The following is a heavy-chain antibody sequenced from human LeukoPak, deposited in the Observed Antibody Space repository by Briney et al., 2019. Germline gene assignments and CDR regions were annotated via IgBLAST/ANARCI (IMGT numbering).Heavy chain of an antibody. CDR2: MNPNSGNT. CDR3: ARGRNVMYYYYYYMDV. CDR1: GYTFTSYD. V-gene: IGHV1-8*03. Sequence: ASVKVSCKASGYTFTSYDINWVRQATGQGLEWMGWMNPNSGNTGYAQKFQGRVTITRNTSISTAYMELSSLRSEDTAVYYCARGRNVMYYYYYYMDVWGKGTTATVSS. J-gene: IGHJ6*03. D-gene: IGHD4-11*01.